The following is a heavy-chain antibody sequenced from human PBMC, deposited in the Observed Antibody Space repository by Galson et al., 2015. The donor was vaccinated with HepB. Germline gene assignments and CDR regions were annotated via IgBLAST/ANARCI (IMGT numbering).Heavy chain of an antibody. J-gene: IGHJ2*01. D-gene: IGHD4-23*01. CDR3: ARAYGGYWYFDL. Sequence: SLRLSCAASGFTVSSNYMSWVRQAPGKGLEWVSVIYSGSSTYYADSVKGRFTISRDNSKNTLYLQMNSLRAEDTAVYYCARAYGGYWYFDLWGRGTLVTVSS. CDR2: IYSGSST. V-gene: IGHV3-66*01. CDR1: GFTVSSNY.